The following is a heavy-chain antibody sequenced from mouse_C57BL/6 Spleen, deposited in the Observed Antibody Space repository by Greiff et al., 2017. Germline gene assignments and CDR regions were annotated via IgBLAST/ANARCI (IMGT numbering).Heavy chain of an antibody. D-gene: IGHD4-1*01. Sequence: QVQLQQPGAELVMPGASVKLSCKASGYTFTSYWMHWVKQRPGQGLEWIGEIDPSDSYTNYNQKFKGKSTLTVDKSSRTAYMQLSSLTSEDSAVYYCARRLTGTGYWYFDVWGTGTTVTVSS. J-gene: IGHJ1*03. CDR1: GYTFTSYW. CDR3: ARRLTGTGYWYFDV. CDR2: IDPSDSYT. V-gene: IGHV1-69*01.